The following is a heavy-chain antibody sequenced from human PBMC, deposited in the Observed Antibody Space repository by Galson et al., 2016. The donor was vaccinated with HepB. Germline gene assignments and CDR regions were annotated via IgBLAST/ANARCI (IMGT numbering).Heavy chain of an antibody. CDR3: ARDYGPGGQIQKYDY. D-gene: IGHD3-10*01. Sequence: SLRLSCAASGFTFSGYYMSWIRQAPGKGLEWISYITSSSSTIYYADSVKGRFTISRDNAQNSLYLQMNNLRPEDTAVYYCARDYGPGGQIQKYDYWGQGTLVTVSS. J-gene: IGHJ4*02. CDR1: GFTFSGYY. CDR2: ITSSSSTI. V-gene: IGHV3-11*01.